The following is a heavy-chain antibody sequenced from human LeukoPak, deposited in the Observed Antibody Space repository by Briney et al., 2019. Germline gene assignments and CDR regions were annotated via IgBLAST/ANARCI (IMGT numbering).Heavy chain of an antibody. D-gene: IGHD3-22*01. Sequence: GGSLRLSCAASGFTFSSYWMSWVRQAPGKGLEWVANIKQDGSEKYYVDSVKARFTISRDNAKNSLYLQMNSLRAEDTAVYYCARVHGITMIVALDYWGQGTLVTVSS. CDR3: ARVHGITMIVALDY. CDR1: GFTFSSYW. CDR2: IKQDGSEK. V-gene: IGHV3-7*01. J-gene: IGHJ4*02.